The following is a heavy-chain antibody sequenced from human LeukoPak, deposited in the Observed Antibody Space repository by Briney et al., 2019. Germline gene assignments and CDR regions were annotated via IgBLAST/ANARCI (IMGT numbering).Heavy chain of an antibody. CDR3: ARVYYYGSGSYWAVYYGMDV. Sequence: GGSLRLSCAASGFTFSSYEMNWVRQAPGKGLEWVSYISSSGSTIYYADSVKGRFTISRDNAKNSPYLQMNSLRAEDTAVYYCARVYYYGSGSYWAVYYGMDVWGQGTTVTVPS. CDR2: ISSSGSTI. D-gene: IGHD3-10*01. CDR1: GFTFSSYE. J-gene: IGHJ6*02. V-gene: IGHV3-48*03.